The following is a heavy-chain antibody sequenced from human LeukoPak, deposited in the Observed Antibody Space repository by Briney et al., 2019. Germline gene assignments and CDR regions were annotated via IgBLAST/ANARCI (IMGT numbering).Heavy chain of an antibody. Sequence: ASVKVSCKAFGYTFTSYGISWVRQAPGQGLEWMGWISAYNGNTNYAQKLQGRVTMTTEASTSTAYMELRSLRSDDTAVYYCARDRAYYSGSGRGDNWFDPWGQGTLVTVSS. CDR2: ISAYNGNT. D-gene: IGHD3-10*01. V-gene: IGHV1-18*01. J-gene: IGHJ5*02. CDR3: ARDRAYYSGSGRGDNWFDP. CDR1: GYTFTSYG.